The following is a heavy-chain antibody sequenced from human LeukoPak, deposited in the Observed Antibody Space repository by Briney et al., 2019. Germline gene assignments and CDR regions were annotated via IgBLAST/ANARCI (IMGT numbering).Heavy chain of an antibody. D-gene: IGHD1-1*01. CDR3: ARDNEGSHPFDP. CDR2: IIPIFGTA. V-gene: IGHV1-69*05. J-gene: IGHJ5*02. CDR1: GGTFSSYA. Sequence: SVKVSCKASGGTFSSYAISWVRQAPGQGLEWMGGIIPIFGTANYAQKFQGRITITTDESTSTAYMELSSLRSEDTAVYYCARDNEGSHPFDPWGQGTLVTVSS.